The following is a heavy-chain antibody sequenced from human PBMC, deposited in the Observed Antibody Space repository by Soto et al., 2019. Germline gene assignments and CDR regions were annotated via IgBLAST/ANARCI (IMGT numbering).Heavy chain of an antibody. CDR1: GLTFSIYG. J-gene: IGHJ4*02. V-gene: IGHV3-23*01. CDR3: AKGTVDY. CDR2: ISSSGANT. Sequence: GGSLRLSCAVSGLTFSIYGMTWVRQAPGKGLEWVSDISSSGANTYYADAVKGRFTISRDNSKNTLFLQMNSLRADDTAVYYCAKGTVDYWGPGILVTVSS.